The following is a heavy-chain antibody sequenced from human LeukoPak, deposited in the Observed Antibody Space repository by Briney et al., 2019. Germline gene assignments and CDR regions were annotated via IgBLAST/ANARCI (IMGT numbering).Heavy chain of an antibody. Sequence: SGGSLRLSCAASGFTFSSYAMSWVRQAPGKGLEWIGEINHSGSTNYNPSLKSRVTISVDTSKNQFSLKLSSVTAADTAVYYCARSYDFWSGYLTYYYGMDVWGQGTTVTVSS. CDR2: INHSGST. CDR3: ARSYDFWSGYLTYYYGMDV. V-gene: IGHV4-34*01. D-gene: IGHD3-3*01. CDR1: GFTFSSYA. J-gene: IGHJ6*02.